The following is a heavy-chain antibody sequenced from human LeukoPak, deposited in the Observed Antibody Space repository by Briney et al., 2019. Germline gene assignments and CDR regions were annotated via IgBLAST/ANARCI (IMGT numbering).Heavy chain of an antibody. CDR2: ISSSGAYI. J-gene: IGHJ4*02. Sequence: GGSLRLSCAASGFTFRSYSLNWVRQAPGKGLEWVSSISSSGAYIYYADSVKGRFTISRDNGKDSLYLQMNSLRDEDTAVYYCVRGTEYDILSGKNFGQFYFEYWGQGTLVTVSS. CDR1: GFTFRSYS. CDR3: VRGTEYDILSGKNFGQFYFEY. D-gene: IGHD3-9*01. V-gene: IGHV3-21*01.